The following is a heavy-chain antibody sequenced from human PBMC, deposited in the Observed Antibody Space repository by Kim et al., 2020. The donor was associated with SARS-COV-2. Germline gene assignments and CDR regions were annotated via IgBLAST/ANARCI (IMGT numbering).Heavy chain of an antibody. CDR3: ASGLGFTGYFDY. V-gene: IGHV3-33*01. D-gene: IGHD4-4*01. J-gene: IGHJ4*02. Sequence: YYADSVKGPFTITRDNSKNTLYLQRNSLRAEDTAVYYCASGLGFTGYFDYWGQGTLVTVSS.